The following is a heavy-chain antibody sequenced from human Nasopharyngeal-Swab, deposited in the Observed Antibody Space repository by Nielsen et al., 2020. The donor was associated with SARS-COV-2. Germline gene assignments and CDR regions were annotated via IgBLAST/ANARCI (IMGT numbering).Heavy chain of an antibody. J-gene: IGHJ6*03. V-gene: IGHV3-23*01. CDR2: ISGSGGST. CDR3: AKDGGSSSWFGDYYYYYYMDV. CDR1: GFTFSSYA. Sequence: GESLKISCAASGFTFSSYAMSWVRQAPGKGLEWVSAISGSGGSTYYADSVKGRFTISRDNSKNTLYLQMNSLRAEDTAVYYCAKDGGSSSWFGDYYYYYYMDVWGKGTTVTGSS. D-gene: IGHD6-13*01.